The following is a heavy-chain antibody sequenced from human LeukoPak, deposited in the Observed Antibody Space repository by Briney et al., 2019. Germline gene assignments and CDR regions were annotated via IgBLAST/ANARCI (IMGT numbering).Heavy chain of an antibody. V-gene: IGHV3-23*01. CDR1: GFTFSSYS. CDR3: AKDRGNIVVVPAAMVFDY. Sequence: PGGSLRLSCAASGFTFSSYSMNWVRQAPGKGLEWVSAISGSGGSTYYADSVKGRFTISRDNSKNTLYLQMNSLRAEDTAVYYCAKDRGNIVVVPAAMVFDYWGQGTLVTVSS. D-gene: IGHD2-2*01. CDR2: ISGSGGST. J-gene: IGHJ4*02.